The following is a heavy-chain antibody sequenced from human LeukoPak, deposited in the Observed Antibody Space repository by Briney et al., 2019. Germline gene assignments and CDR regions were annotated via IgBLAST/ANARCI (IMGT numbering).Heavy chain of an antibody. J-gene: IGHJ4*02. D-gene: IGHD1-14*01. CDR3: VRHLTDPTSGDY. Sequence: ASVKVSCKTSGYTFTDEYIHWVRQAPGHGLECMGWMHPNTGDTVYVQKFQGRVTFTRDTSVSTAYMELHRLRSDDTAVYYCVRHLTDPTSGDYWGQGTLVTVSS. CDR1: GYTFTDEY. CDR2: MHPNTGDT. V-gene: IGHV1-2*02.